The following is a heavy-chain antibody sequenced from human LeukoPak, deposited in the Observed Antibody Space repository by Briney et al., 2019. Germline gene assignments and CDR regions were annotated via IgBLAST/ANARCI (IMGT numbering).Heavy chain of an antibody. CDR3: AKATNYGDYWYYFDY. CDR2: IWYDGSNK. CDR1: GFTFSSYG. D-gene: IGHD4-17*01. J-gene: IGHJ4*02. V-gene: IGHV3-30*02. Sequence: PGGSLRLSCAASGFTFSSYGMHWVRQAPGKGLEWVAVIWYDGSNKYYADSVKGRFTISRDNSKNTLYLQMNSLRAEDTAVYYCAKATNYGDYWYYFDYWGQGTLVTVPS.